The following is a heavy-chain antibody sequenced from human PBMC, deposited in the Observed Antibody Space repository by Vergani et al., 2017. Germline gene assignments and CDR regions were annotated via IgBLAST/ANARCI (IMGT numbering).Heavy chain of an antibody. CDR1: GFTFNQYG. CDR3: ARDLRLLYNRFDP. V-gene: IGHV3-33*01. J-gene: IGHJ5*02. Sequence: QVQLVESGGGVVQPGRSLRLSCAASGFTFNQYGMHWVRQAPGKGLEWVAVTWYDGNNKQYADSVKGRFTISRDNSKSTMYLQMNSPRDEDTGVYYCARDLRLLYNRFDPWGQGTLVTVPS. CDR2: TWYDGNNK. D-gene: IGHD1-14*01.